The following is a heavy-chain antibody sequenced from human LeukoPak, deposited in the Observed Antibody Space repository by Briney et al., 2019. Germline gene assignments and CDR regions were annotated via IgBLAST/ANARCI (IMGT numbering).Heavy chain of an antibody. J-gene: IGHJ4*02. CDR2: ISGSGGST. Sequence: GGSLRLSCAASGFTFSNHAMSWVRQAPGKGLECVAAISGSGGSTYYADSAKGRFTISRDNSKNTLYLQMNSLRVEDTAVYYCAKDITGHNPGWYDYLGQGTLVTVSS. V-gene: IGHV3-23*01. CDR1: GFTFSNHA. D-gene: IGHD6-19*01. CDR3: AKDITGHNPGWYDY.